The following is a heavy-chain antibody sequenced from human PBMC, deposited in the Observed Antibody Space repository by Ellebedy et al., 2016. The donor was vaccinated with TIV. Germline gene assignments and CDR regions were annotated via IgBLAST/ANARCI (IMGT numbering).Heavy chain of an antibody. D-gene: IGHD2-15*01. Sequence: GESLKISCAASGFTFSRYAMHWVRQAPGKGLEWVAVISYDGSNYYYADSVKGRFTISRHKSKDTLYLQMNSLRADDTAVYYCASVKAYSAFDIWGQGTRVTVSS. CDR1: GFTFSRYA. J-gene: IGHJ3*02. CDR2: ISYDGSNY. CDR3: ASVKAYSAFDI. V-gene: IGHV3-30-3*01.